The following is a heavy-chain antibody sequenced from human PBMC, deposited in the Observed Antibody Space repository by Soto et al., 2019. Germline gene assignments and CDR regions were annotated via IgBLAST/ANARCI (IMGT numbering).Heavy chain of an antibody. CDR3: ARVSSSADYYYYGMDV. V-gene: IGHV1-69*13. J-gene: IGHJ6*02. CDR2: IIPIFGTA. CDR1: GGTFSSYA. Sequence: GASVKVSCKASGGTFSSYAISWVRQAPGQGLEWMGGIIPIFGTANYAQKFQGRVTITADESTSTAYMELSSLRSEDTAVYYCARVSSSADYYYYGMDVWGQGTTVTAP. D-gene: IGHD6-6*01.